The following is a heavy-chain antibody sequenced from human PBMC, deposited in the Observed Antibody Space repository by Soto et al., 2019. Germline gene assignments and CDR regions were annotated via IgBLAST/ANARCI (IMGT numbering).Heavy chain of an antibody. CDR1: GFTFSSYW. J-gene: IGHJ5*02. CDR2: IKQDGSEK. Sequence: GGSLRLSCAASGFTFSSYWMSWVRQAPGKGLEWVANIKQDGSEKYYVDSVKGRFTISRDNAKNSLYLQMNSLKAEDTAVYYCARARCSSTSCNERGTHPTGWFDPWGQGTLVTVSS. V-gene: IGHV3-7*01. CDR3: ARARCSSTSCNERGTHPTGWFDP. D-gene: IGHD2-2*01.